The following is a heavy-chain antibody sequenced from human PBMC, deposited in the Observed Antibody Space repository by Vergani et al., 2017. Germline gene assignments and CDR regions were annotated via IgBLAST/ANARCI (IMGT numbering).Heavy chain of an antibody. Sequence: QVQLVESGGGVVQPGRSLRLSCAASGFTFSSYAMHWVRQAPGKGLEWVAVISYDGSNKYYADSVKGRFTISRDNSKNTLYLQMNSLRAEDTAVYYCARGTDIVVVVAARSTYYFDYWGQGTLVTVSS. CDR3: ARGTDIVVVVAARSTYYFDY. CDR2: ISYDGSNK. V-gene: IGHV3-30-3*01. D-gene: IGHD2-15*01. CDR1: GFTFSSYA. J-gene: IGHJ4*02.